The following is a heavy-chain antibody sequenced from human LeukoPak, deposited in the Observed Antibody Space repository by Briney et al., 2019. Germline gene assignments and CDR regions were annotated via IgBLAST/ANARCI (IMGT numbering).Heavy chain of an antibody. Sequence: GRSLRLSCAASGFTFSSYAMHWVRQAPGKGLEWVAVISYDGSNKYYADSVKGRFTISRDNSKNTLYLQMNSLRAEDTAVYYCARTWAVAGTGWFDPWGQGTLVTVSS. CDR1: GFTFSSYA. V-gene: IGHV3-30-3*01. D-gene: IGHD6-19*01. J-gene: IGHJ5*02. CDR2: ISYDGSNK. CDR3: ARTWAVAGTGWFDP.